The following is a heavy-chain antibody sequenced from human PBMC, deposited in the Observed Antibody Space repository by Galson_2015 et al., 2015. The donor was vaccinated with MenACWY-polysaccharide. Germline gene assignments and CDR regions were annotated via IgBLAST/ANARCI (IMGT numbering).Heavy chain of an antibody. J-gene: IGHJ4*02. D-gene: IGHD1-26*01. Sequence: TLSLTCAVSDYSLRSGYFWGWIRQPPGKGLEWIASIFHSGTTYYNPSLKSRVTISVDTSKNQFSLKLSSVTAADTAVYYCARVEKYSGSFYILYWGQGTLVTVSS. V-gene: IGHV4-38-2*01. CDR3: ARVEKYSGSFYILY. CDR2: IFHSGTT. CDR1: DYSLRSGYF.